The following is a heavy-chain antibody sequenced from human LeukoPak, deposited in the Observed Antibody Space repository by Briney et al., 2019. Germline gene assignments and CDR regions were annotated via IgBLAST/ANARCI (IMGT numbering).Heavy chain of an antibody. J-gene: IGHJ4*02. CDR3: GRGGMREWLRFFYFDY. V-gene: IGHV1-46*01. Sequence: ASVKVSCKASGYTFTSYYMHWVRQAPGQGLEWMGIIDPSGGSTSYAQKFQGRVTMTRDTSTSTVYMELSSLRSDDTAVYYCGRGGMREWLRFFYFDYWGQGTLVTVSS. D-gene: IGHD5-12*01. CDR1: GYTFTSYY. CDR2: IDPSGGST.